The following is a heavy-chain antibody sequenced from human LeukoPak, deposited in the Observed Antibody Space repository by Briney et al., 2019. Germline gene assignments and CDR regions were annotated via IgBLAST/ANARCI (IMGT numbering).Heavy chain of an antibody. Sequence: GGSLRLSCAASGFTFSSYAMHWVRQAPGKGLEWVAVISYDGSNKYYADSVKGRFTISRDNSKNTLYLQMNSLRAEDTAVYYCARDPDYYDSSGYYFDPWGQGTLVTVSS. J-gene: IGHJ5*02. CDR3: ARDPDYYDSSGYYFDP. D-gene: IGHD3-22*01. CDR1: GFTFSSYA. V-gene: IGHV3-30*04. CDR2: ISYDGSNK.